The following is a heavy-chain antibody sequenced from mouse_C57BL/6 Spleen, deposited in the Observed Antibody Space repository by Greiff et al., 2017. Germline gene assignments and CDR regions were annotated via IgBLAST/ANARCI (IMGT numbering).Heavy chain of an antibody. CDR3: ARAYGSSSYYAMDY. Sequence: VKLQESGAELVKPGASVKISCKASGYAFSSYWMNWVKQRPGKGLEWIGQIYPGDGDTNYNGKFKGKATLTADKSSSTAYMQLSSLTSEDSAVYFCARAYGSSSYYAMDYWGQGTSVTVSS. CDR2: IYPGDGDT. V-gene: IGHV1-80*01. D-gene: IGHD1-1*01. CDR1: GYAFSSYW. J-gene: IGHJ4*01.